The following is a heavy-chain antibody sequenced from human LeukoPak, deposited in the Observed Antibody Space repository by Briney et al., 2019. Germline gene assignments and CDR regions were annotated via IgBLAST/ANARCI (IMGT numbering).Heavy chain of an antibody. V-gene: IGHV4-59*01. CDR3: ARGRDGYNFGYYYYYMDV. J-gene: IGHJ6*03. D-gene: IGHD5-24*01. CDR1: GGSISSYY. CDR2: IYYSGST. Sequence: SETLSLTCTVSGGSISSYYWSWIRQPPGKGLEWTGYIYYSGSTNYNPSLKSRVTISVDTSKNQFSLKLSSVTAADTAVYYCARGRDGYNFGYYYYYMDVWGKGTTVTISS.